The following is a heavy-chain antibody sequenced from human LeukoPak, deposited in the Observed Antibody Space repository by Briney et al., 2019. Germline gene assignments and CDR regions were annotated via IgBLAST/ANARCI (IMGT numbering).Heavy chain of an antibody. Sequence: PGGSLRLSCAASGFTFSDYYMSWIRQAPGKGLEGLSYISSNAISTHYADSVKGRFTISRDNAKNSLYLQMNSLRGEDTAVYYCARDFRDRSMPIDFWGQGTLVTVSS. CDR3: ARDFRDRSMPIDF. CDR1: GFTFSDYY. CDR2: ISSNAIST. V-gene: IGHV3-11*01. D-gene: IGHD2/OR15-2a*01. J-gene: IGHJ4*02.